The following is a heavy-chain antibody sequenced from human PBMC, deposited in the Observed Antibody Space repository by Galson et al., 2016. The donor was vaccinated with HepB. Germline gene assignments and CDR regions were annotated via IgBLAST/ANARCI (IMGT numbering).Heavy chain of an antibody. J-gene: IGHJ4*02. Sequence: SLRLSCAASGFTFSSYAMHWVAVISYDGSTKYYADSVKGRFTISRDNSKNTLYLQISSLRVEDTAVYYCARSHVSTGGTRYFDYWGQGALVTVSS. CDR3: ARSHVSTGGTRYFDY. V-gene: IGHV3-30*07. D-gene: IGHD2-15*01. CDR1: GFTFSSYA. CDR2: ISYDGSTK.